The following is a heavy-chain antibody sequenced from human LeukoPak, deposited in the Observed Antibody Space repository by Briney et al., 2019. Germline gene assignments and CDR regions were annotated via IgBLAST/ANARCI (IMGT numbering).Heavy chain of an antibody. CDR2: IIPILGIA. J-gene: IGHJ3*02. CDR1: GYTFTSYD. CDR3: ASPRALYCSSTSCQTANGASDI. D-gene: IGHD2-2*01. V-gene: IGHV1-69*04. Sequence: GASVKVSCKVSGYTFTSYDINWVRQATGQGLEWMGRIIPILGIANYAQKFQGRVTITADKSTSTAYMELSSLRSEDTAVYYCASPRALYCSSTSCQTANGASDIWGQGTMVTVSS.